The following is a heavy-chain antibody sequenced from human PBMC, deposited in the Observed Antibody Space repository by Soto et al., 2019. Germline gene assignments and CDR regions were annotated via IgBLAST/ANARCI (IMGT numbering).Heavy chain of an antibody. D-gene: IGHD3-22*01. J-gene: IGHJ6*02. V-gene: IGHV4-61*01. CDR1: GGSVSSGSYY. Sequence: SETLSITCTVSGGSVSSGSYYWSWIRQPPGKGLEWIGYIYYSGSTNYNPSLKSRVTISVDTSKNQFSLKLSSVTAADTAVYYSARDFRSSSGYYPPLYYYYGMDVWGQGTTITVSS. CDR3: ARDFRSSSGYYPPLYYYYGMDV. CDR2: IYYSGST.